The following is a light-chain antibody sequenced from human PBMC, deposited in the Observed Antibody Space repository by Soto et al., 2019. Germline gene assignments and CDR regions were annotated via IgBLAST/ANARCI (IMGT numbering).Light chain of an antibody. CDR2: GAS. Sequence: ENVLTQSPGTLSLSPGERATLSGRASQSVSSNLAWYQQKPGQAPRLLIYGASTRATGIPARFSGSGSGTEFTLTISSLQSEDFAVYYCRHYNNWPPWTFGQGTKVDIK. CDR1: QSVSSN. J-gene: IGKJ1*01. CDR3: RHYNNWPPWT. V-gene: IGKV3-15*01.